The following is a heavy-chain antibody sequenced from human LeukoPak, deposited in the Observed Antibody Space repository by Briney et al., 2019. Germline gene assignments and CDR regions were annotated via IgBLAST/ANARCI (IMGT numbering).Heavy chain of an antibody. D-gene: IGHD6-13*01. CDR2: INPSGGST. CDR1: GYTFTSYY. J-gene: IGHJ4*02. Sequence: ASVKVSCKASGYTFTSYYMHWVRQAPGQGLEWMGIINPSGGSTSYAQKFQGRVTMTRDTSTSTVCMELTSLRSEDTAVYYCARAAAAGRHAPPVGYWGQGTPVTVSS. CDR3: ARAAAAGRHAPPVGY. V-gene: IGHV1-46*01.